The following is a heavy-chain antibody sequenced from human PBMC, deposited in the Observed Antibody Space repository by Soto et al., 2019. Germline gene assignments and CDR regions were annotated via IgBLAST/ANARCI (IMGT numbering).Heavy chain of an antibody. CDR1: GITVSSSY. CDR3: ANLQGEDY. CDR2: IYSGGGT. J-gene: IGHJ4*02. Sequence: EVQLVETGGGLIQSGGSLRLSCAASGITVSSSYMSWVRQAPGKGLEWVSVIYSGGGTYYADSVKGRFTISRDNSKNTVYLQMNRLRVEDTAVYYCANLQGEDYWGQGTLVTVSS. V-gene: IGHV3-53*02.